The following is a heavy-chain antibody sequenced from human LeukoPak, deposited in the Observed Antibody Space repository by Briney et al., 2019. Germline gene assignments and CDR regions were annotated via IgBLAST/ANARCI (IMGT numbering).Heavy chain of an antibody. CDR1: GYTFTGYY. CDR3: AGGYSSSRGAFDI. Sequence: ASVKVSCKASGYTFTGYYMHWVRQAPGQRLEWMGWINAGNGNTKYSQKFQGRVTITRDTSASTAYMELSSLRSEDTAVYYCAGGYSSSRGAFDIWGQGTMVTVSS. J-gene: IGHJ3*02. V-gene: IGHV1-3*01. CDR2: INAGNGNT. D-gene: IGHD6-13*01.